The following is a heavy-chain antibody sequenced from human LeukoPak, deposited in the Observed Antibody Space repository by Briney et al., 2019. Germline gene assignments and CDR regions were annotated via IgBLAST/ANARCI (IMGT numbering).Heavy chain of an antibody. CDR2: ISGSGGRT. D-gene: IGHD3-3*02. J-gene: IGHJ6*03. CDR1: GFTFSSYA. Sequence: PGGSLRLPCAASGFTFSSYAMSWVRHAPGKGLEWVSAISGSGGRTYYADSVKGRFTISRDNSKNTLYLQMNSLRAEDTAVYYCAKDEAGIQGYYYYYMDVWGKGTTVTVSS. V-gene: IGHV3-23*01. CDR3: AKDEAGIQGYYYYYMDV.